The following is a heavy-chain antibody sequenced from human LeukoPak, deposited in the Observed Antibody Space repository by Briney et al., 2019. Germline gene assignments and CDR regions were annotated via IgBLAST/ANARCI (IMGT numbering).Heavy chain of an antibody. CDR2: IYYSGST. J-gene: IGHJ5*02. CDR3: ARDREVPPWEEGFDP. CDR1: GGSISSYY. V-gene: IGHV4-39*02. D-gene: IGHD1-26*01. Sequence: SETLSLTCSVSGGSISSYYWGWIRQPPGRGLEWIGSIYYSGSTYYNPSLKSRVTISVDTSKNQFSLKLSSVTAADTAVYYCARDREVPPWEEGFDPWGQGTLVTVSS.